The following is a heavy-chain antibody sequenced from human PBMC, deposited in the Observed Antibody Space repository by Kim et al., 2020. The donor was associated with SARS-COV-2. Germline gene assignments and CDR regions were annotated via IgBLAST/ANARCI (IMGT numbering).Heavy chain of an antibody. Sequence: SETLSLTCTVSGGSISSSSYYWGWIRQPPGMGLEWIGSINYSGSTYYNPSLRSRVTISADTSKNQLSLKPGTATAADMAVYSCARNQYIVDREVDYCGEGTPVTASS. D-gene: IGHD3-22*01. V-gene: IGHV4-39*07. J-gene: IGHJ4*02. CDR2: INYSGST. CDR3: ARNQYIVDREVDY. CDR1: GGSISSSSYY.